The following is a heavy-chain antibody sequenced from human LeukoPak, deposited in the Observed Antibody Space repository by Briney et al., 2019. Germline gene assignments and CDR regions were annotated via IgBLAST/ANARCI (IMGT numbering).Heavy chain of an antibody. CDR3: STSLLSIFGVLS. CDR1: GYTFTDYY. CDR2: INSNSGGT. Sequence: ASVKVSCKASGYTFTDYYMHWVRQAPGQGLEWMGWINSNSGGTNYAQKFQGRVTMTRDTSITTAYMELSSLRSDDTAVYYCSTSLLSIFGVLSWGQGTLVTVSS. D-gene: IGHD3-3*01. J-gene: IGHJ4*02. V-gene: IGHV1-2*02.